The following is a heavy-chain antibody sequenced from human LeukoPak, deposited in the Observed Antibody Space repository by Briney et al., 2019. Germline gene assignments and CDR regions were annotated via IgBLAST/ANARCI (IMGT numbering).Heavy chain of an antibody. D-gene: IGHD3/OR15-3a*01. Sequence: PSDTLSLTCTVSRHSISSYYWTWIRQSPGKGLVWFGFVYSGGTTNHNPSLESRVTVSIDTSKNQFYLTLKSVTARHTGVFYWWRGKDCWTGYYSGNVSSAFDYWGRGIQVIVSS. CDR2: VYSGGTT. CDR3: WRGKDCWTGYYSGNVSSAFDY. J-gene: IGHJ4*02. CDR1: RHSISSYY. V-gene: IGHV4-4*08.